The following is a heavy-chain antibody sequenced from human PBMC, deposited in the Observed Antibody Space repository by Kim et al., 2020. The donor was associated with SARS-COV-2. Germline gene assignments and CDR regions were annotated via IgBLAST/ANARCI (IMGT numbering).Heavy chain of an antibody. D-gene: IGHD3-3*02. Sequence: TNYAQKFQGWVTMTRDTSISTAYMELSRLRSDDTAVYYCARVSTTRAFDIWGQGTMVTVSS. CDR2: T. J-gene: IGHJ3*02. CDR3: ARVSTTRAFDI. V-gene: IGHV1-2*04.